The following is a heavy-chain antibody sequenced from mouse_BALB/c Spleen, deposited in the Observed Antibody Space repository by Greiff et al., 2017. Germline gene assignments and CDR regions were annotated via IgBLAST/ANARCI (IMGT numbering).Heavy chain of an antibody. Sequence: QVQLQQPGAELARPGASVKMSCKASGYTFTSYTMHWVKQRPGQGLEWIGMIDPSDSETHYNQMFKDKATLTVDKSSSTAYMQLSSLTSEDSAVYYCARGDTTVVEDDWGQGTTLTVSS. J-gene: IGHJ2*01. V-gene: IGHV1-52*01. CDR1: GYTFTSYT. CDR2: IDPSDSET. CDR3: ARGDTTVVEDD. D-gene: IGHD1-1*01.